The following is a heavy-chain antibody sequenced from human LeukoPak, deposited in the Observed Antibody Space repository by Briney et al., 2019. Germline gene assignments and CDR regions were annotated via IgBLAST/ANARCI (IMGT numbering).Heavy chain of an antibody. D-gene: IGHD3-10*01. Sequence: GGSLRLSCAASGFTFSSYAMSWVRQAPGKGLEWVSAISGSGGSTYYADSVKGRFTISRDNSKNTLYLQMNSLRAEDTAVYYCAKDQTRAFVARGVIIAGGFDYWGQGTLVTVSS. CDR2: ISGSGGST. CDR3: AKDQTRAFVARGVIIAGGFDY. CDR1: GFTFSSYA. V-gene: IGHV3-23*01. J-gene: IGHJ4*02.